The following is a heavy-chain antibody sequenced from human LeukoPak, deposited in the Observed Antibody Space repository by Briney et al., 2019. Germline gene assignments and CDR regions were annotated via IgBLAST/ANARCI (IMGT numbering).Heavy chain of an antibody. V-gene: IGHV3-21*03. CDR3: ARVPGGLEWADFDY. D-gene: IGHD3-3*01. J-gene: IGHJ4*02. Sequence: SGGSLRLSCAASGFTFSSYAMSWVRQAPGKGLEWVSFISSSSTYNYADSVKGRFTISRDNAKNSLYLQLSSLRAEDTAVYYCARVPGGLEWADFDYWGQGTLVAVSS. CDR1: GFTFSSYA. CDR2: ISSSSTY.